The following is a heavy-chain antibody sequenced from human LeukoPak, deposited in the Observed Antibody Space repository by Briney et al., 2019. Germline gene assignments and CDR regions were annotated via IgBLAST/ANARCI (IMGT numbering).Heavy chain of an antibody. D-gene: IGHD2-2*01. CDR1: GYTFTSYA. Sequence: ASVKVSCKASGYTFTSYAMHWVRQAPGQRLEWMGWINAGNGNTKYSQKFQGRVTITRDTSASTACMELSSLRSEDTAVYYCARDAAAIMWFDPWGQGTLVTVSS. CDR3: ARDAAAIMWFDP. CDR2: INAGNGNT. J-gene: IGHJ5*02. V-gene: IGHV1-3*01.